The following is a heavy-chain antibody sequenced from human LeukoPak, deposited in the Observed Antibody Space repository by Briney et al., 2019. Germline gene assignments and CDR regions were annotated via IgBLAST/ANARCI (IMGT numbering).Heavy chain of an antibody. CDR1: GGSISSGGYS. Sequence: PSQTLSLTCAVSGGSISSGGYSWSWIRQPPGKGLEWIGYIYHSGSTYYNPSLKSRVTISVDTSKNQFSLKLSSVTAADTAVYYCARDRITIFGVVIIRADAFDIWGQGTMVTVSS. J-gene: IGHJ3*02. V-gene: IGHV4-30-2*01. CDR2: IYHSGST. D-gene: IGHD3-3*01. CDR3: ARDRITIFGVVIIRADAFDI.